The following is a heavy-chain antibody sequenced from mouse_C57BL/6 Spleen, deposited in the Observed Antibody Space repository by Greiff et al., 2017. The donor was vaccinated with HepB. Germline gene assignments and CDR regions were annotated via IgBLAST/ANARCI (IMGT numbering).Heavy chain of an antibody. CDR2: IDPNSGGT. V-gene: IGHV1-72*01. CDR3: ARDPSTGRDYAMDY. D-gene: IGHD4-1*02. Sequence: QVQLQQPGAELVKPGASVKPSCKASGYTFTSYWMHWVKQRPGRGLEWIGRIDPNSGGTKYNEKFKSKATLTVDKPSSTAYMQLSSLTSEDSAVYYCARDPSTGRDYAMDYWGQGTSVTVSS. J-gene: IGHJ4*01. CDR1: GYTFTSYW.